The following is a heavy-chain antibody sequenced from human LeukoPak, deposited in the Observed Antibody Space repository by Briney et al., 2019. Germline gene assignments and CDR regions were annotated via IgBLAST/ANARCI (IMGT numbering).Heavy chain of an antibody. CDR2: ISYDGSNK. D-gene: IGHD2-21*02. CDR1: GFIFNNYG. CDR3: AKDWAPYCRGDCYFNY. Sequence: GGSLRLSCAASGFIFNNYGMHWVRQAPGKGLEWVAVISYDGSNKNYADSVKGRFTISRDSSKNTVYLQMNSLRVEDTAVYYCAKDWAPYCRGDCYFNYWGQGTLVTVSS. J-gene: IGHJ4*02. V-gene: IGHV3-30*18.